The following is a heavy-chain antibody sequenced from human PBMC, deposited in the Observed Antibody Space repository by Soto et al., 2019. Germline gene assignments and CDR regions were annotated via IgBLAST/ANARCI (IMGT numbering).Heavy chain of an antibody. Sequence: QVQLVQSGTEVKKPGSSVKVSCKASGGTFTTYSLTWVRQGPGQGLEWMGGIVPLLGSVSSAQQFQGRVTITADKSTSTAYMELSRLRSEDTAVYYCARGTSMVTPYDSWGQGTLVTVSS. V-gene: IGHV1-69*06. CDR3: ARGTSMVTPYDS. D-gene: IGHD3-16*01. CDR1: GGTFTTYS. J-gene: IGHJ4*02. CDR2: IVPLLGSV.